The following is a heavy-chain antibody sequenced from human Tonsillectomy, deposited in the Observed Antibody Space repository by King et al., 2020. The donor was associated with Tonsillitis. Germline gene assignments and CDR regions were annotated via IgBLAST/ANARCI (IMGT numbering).Heavy chain of an antibody. V-gene: IGHV4-59*01. CDR2: IYYTGDT. CDR1: GGSITSYY. D-gene: IGHD1-26*01. Sequence: VQLQESGQGLVKPSETLSVSCTVSGGSITSYYWTWIRQPQGKGLEWIGYIYYTGDTNYNSSLKSRATMSLDTSKNQFSLKLSSVTAADTAVYYCARGISSGSFYDYWGQGTLVTVSS. J-gene: IGHJ4*02. CDR3: ARGISSGSFYDY.